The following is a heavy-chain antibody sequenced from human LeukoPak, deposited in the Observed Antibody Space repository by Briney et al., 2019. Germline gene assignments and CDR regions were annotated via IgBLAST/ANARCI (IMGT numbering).Heavy chain of an antibody. J-gene: IGHJ3*02. CDR1: GFTFGRYA. CDR2: ISGSGGST. CDR3: AKTYYYDSSGHDAFDI. D-gene: IGHD3-22*01. V-gene: IGHV3-23*01. Sequence: AGGALGLSCEAYGFTFGRYAISWVRQAPGKGLEWVSAISGSGGSTYYADSVKGRFTISRDNSKNTLYLQMNSLRAEDTAVYYCAKTYYYDSSGHDAFDIWGQGTMVTVSS.